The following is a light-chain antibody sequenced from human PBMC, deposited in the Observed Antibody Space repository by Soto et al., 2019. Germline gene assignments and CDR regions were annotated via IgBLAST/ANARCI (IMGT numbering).Light chain of an antibody. CDR1: QSISNW. J-gene: IGKJ2*01. CDR3: QQYNSFLYT. CDR2: KAS. V-gene: IGKV1-5*03. Sequence: DSQMTQSPSTLSASLGDRVTITCRASQSISNWLAWYQQKPGKAPKLLIYKASSLYSGVPSRFSGSGSGTEFTLTISSLQPDDFATYYCQQYNSFLYTFGQGTKVDI.